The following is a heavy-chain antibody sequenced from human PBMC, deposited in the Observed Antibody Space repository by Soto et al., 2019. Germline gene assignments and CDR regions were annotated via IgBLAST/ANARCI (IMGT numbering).Heavy chain of an antibody. D-gene: IGHD6-25*01. J-gene: IGHJ5*02. CDR1: GGSISSSSYY. Sequence: SETLSLTCTVSGGSISSSSYYWGWIRQPPGKGLEWIGNIYYSGSTYYNPSLKSRVTISVDTSKNQFSLKLNSVTAADTAVYYCARRRSTTGWFDPWGQGTLVTVSS. CDR2: IYYSGST. CDR3: ARRRSTTGWFDP. V-gene: IGHV4-39*01.